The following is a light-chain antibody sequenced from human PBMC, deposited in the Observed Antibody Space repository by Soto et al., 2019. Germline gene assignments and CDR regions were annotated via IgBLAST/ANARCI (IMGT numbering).Light chain of an antibody. CDR1: QTVGNY. CDR2: DAS. V-gene: IGKV3-11*01. Sequence: EIVLTQSPATLSLSPGERATLSCRASQTVGNYLVWYQQKPGQAPSLLVYDASNRATGIPARFSGSGSGTDFTITISSLEPEDFADYCCQQYGNLPLTFGGGTKVEIK. J-gene: IGKJ4*01. CDR3: QQYGNLPLT.